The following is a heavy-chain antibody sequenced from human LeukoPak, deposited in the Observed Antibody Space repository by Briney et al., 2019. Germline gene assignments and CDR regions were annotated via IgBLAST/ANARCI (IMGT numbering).Heavy chain of an antibody. CDR3: ARVRRDTAMVNYMDV. V-gene: IGHV3-48*03. J-gene: IGHJ6*03. D-gene: IGHD5-18*01. Sequence: GGSLRLSCAASGFTFSSYAMSWVRQAPGKGLEWVSYISSSGSTIYYEDSVKGRFTISRDNAKNSLYLQMNSLRADDTALYYCARVRRDTAMVNYMDVWGKGTTVTISS. CDR2: ISSSGSTI. CDR1: GFTFSSYA.